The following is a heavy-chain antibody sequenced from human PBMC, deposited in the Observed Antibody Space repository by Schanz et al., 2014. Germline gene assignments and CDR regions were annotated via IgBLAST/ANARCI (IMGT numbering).Heavy chain of an antibody. CDR3: ARDGHSSKWSSYYYYGMDV. J-gene: IGHJ6*02. CDR1: GYTFPSYG. V-gene: IGHV1-2*06. D-gene: IGHD6-13*01. CDR2: RFT. Sequence: QVQLVQSGSEVKKPGASVKVSCKASGYTFPSYGISWVRQAPGQGLEWLGRFTHISQKFQGRVTMTRDTSSTTAYMELNSLRSDDTAIYYCARDGHSSKWSSYYYYGMDVWGQGTTVTVSS.